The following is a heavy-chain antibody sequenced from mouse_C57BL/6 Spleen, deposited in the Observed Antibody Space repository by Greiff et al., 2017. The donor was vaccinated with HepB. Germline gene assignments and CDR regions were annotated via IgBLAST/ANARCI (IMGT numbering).Heavy chain of an antibody. D-gene: IGHD1-1*01. CDR3: AREGGNYYGSSYGFAY. CDR2: INPSNGGT. V-gene: IGHV1-53*01. CDR1: GYTFTSYW. Sequence: QVQLQQPGTELVKPGASVKLSCKASGYTFTSYWMHWVKQRPGQGLEWIGNINPSNGGTNYNEKFKSKATLTVDKSSSTAYMQLSSLTAEDSAVYYCAREGGNYYGSSYGFAYWGQGTLVTVSA. J-gene: IGHJ3*01.